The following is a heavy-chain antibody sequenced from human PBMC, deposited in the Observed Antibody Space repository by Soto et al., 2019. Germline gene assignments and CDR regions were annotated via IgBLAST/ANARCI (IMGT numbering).Heavy chain of an antibody. J-gene: IGHJ5*02. CDR3: ARGRGYSYGLDP. Sequence: PSETLSLTCTVSGDSIISGDYYWSWIRQTPGKGLEWIGYIYYSGDTNYNPSLKSRVIISVDTSKNQFSLKLSSVTAADTAVYYCARGRGYSYGLDPWGQGTLVTVSS. V-gene: IGHV4-30-4*01. CDR1: GDSIISGDYY. CDR2: IYYSGDT. D-gene: IGHD5-18*01.